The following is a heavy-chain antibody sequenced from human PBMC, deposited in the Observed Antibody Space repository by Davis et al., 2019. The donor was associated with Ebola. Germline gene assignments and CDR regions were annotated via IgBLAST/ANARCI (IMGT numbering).Heavy chain of an antibody. V-gene: IGHV1-3*01. J-gene: IGHJ3*02. CDR2: INAGNGNT. CDR1: GYTFTSYA. CDR3: ARDRLDYSRAFDI. D-gene: IGHD4-11*01. Sequence: ASVKVSCKASGYTFTSYAMHWMRQAPGQRLEWMGWINAGNGNTKYSQKFQGRVTITRDTSASTAYMELSSLRSEDTAVYYCARDRLDYSRAFDIWGQGTMVTVSS.